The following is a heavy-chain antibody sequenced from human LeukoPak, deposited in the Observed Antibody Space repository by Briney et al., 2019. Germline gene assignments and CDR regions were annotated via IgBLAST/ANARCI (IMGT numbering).Heavy chain of an antibody. D-gene: IGHD6-13*01. CDR3: ARGIAAAAQYYFDY. CDR1: GYTFTSYG. Sequence: ASVKVSCKASGYTFTSYGISWVRQAPGQGLEWMGWISAYNGNTNYAQKLQGRVTMTTDTSTSTAYMELRSLRSDDTAVYHCARGIAAAAQYYFDYWGQGTLVTVSS. J-gene: IGHJ4*02. V-gene: IGHV1-18*01. CDR2: ISAYNGNT.